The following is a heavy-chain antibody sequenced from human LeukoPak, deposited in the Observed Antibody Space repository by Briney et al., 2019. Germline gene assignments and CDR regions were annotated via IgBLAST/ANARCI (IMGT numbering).Heavy chain of an antibody. CDR1: GGTFSSYA. J-gene: IGHJ4*02. CDR2: IIPIFGTA. CDR3: ARDSDSSGWATFDY. V-gene: IGHV1-69*05. D-gene: IGHD6-19*01. Sequence: ASVKVSCKASGGTFSSYAISWVRQAPGQGLEWMGGIIPIFGTANYAQKFQGRVSITTDESTSTAYMELSSLRSEDTAVYYCARDSDSSGWATFDYWGQGTLVTVSS.